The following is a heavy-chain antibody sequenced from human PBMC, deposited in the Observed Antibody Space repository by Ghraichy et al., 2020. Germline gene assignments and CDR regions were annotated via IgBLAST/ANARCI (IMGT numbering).Heavy chain of an antibody. J-gene: IGHJ4*02. CDR1: GITLSRYW. D-gene: IGHD2-21*02. CDR2: MNEDGSEK. V-gene: IGHV3-7*05. Sequence: GGSLRLSCAASGITLSRYWMSWVRQAPGKGLEWVANMNEDGSEKNYVDSVKGRFSISRDDAKNSLCLQMNNLRVEDTAVYYCGREWRCRGGDCYSKPDYWGQGTLVTVSS. CDR3: GREWRCRGGDCYSKPDY.